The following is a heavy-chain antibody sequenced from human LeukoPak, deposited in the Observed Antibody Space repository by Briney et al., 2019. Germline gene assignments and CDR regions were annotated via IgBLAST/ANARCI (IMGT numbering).Heavy chain of an antibody. CDR2: INPNSGGT. Sequence: GASVKASCKASGYTFTGYYMHWVRQAPGQGLEWMGWINPNSGGTNYAQKFQGRVTMTRDTSISTAYMELSRLRSDDTAVYYCARGGFLYSSSSEYIDYWGQGTLVTVPS. D-gene: IGHD6-6*01. CDR1: GYTFTGYY. V-gene: IGHV1-2*02. CDR3: ARGGFLYSSSSEYIDY. J-gene: IGHJ4*02.